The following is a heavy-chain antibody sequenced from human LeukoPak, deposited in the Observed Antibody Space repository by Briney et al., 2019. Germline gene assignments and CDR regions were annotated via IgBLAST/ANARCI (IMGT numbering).Heavy chain of an antibody. V-gene: IGHV4-34*01. CDR1: GGSFNDYY. CDR3: ARHSRHLAATGTMGYFDF. Sequence: SSETLSLTCAVYGGSFNDYYWSWIRQPPGKGLEWIGEINHSGRTNYNPSLKSRVTISLDTSKNQFSLKLSSVAAADTAVYYCARHSRHLAATGTMGYFDFWGQGTLVTVSS. D-gene: IGHD1/OR15-1a*01. CDR2: INHSGRT. J-gene: IGHJ4*02.